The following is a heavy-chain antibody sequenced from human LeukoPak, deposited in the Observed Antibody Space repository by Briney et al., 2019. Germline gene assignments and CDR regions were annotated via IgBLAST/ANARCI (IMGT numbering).Heavy chain of an antibody. CDR3: ASAWGIAVAGSWFDP. CDR1: GGSFSGYY. V-gene: IGHV4-34*01. Sequence: SETLSLTCAVYGGSFSGYYWSWIRQPPGKGLEWIGEINHSGSTNYNPSLKSRVTISVDTSKNQFSLKLSSVTAADTAVYYCASAWGIAVAGSWFDPWGQGTLVTVSS. CDR2: INHSGST. J-gene: IGHJ5*02. D-gene: IGHD6-19*01.